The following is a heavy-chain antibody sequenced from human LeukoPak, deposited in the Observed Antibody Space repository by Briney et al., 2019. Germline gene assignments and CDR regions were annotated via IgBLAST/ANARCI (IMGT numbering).Heavy chain of an antibody. Sequence: ASETLSLTCTVSGGSISSSSYYWGWIRQPPGKGLEWIGRIYYSGSTYYNPSLKSRVTISVDTSKNQFSLKLSSVTAADTAVYYCARRETVGTQGFVYWGQGTLVTVSS. CDR3: ARRETVGTQGFVY. CDR1: GGSISSSSYY. J-gene: IGHJ4*02. D-gene: IGHD4-23*01. CDR2: IYYSGST. V-gene: IGHV4-39*01.